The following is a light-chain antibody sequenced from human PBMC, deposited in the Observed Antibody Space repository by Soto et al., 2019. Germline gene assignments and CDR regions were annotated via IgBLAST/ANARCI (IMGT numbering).Light chain of an antibody. CDR1: QSISSY. CDR3: QQSYSTPT. J-gene: IGKJ2*01. Sequence: DIQMTQSPSSLSASVGDRVTITCRASQSISSYLNWYQQKPGKAPKLLIYAASSLQSGVPSRFSGSGSGTDFTLTISSLQPEDVATCYCQQSYSTPTFGQGTKLEIK. CDR2: AAS. V-gene: IGKV1-39*01.